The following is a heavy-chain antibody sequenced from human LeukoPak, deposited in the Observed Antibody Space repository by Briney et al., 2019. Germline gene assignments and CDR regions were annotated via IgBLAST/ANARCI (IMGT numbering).Heavy chain of an antibody. CDR2: ISSNSAYI. D-gene: IGHD2-2*01. J-gene: IGHJ6*02. CDR1: GFSFSDYA. Sequence: GRSLRLSCAASGFSFSDYAMDWVSQAPGKGLEWDSAISSNSAYIFDADSVEGRFTISRDNAKSSVSLQMNSLRDDDTAVYYCARIFRYQLIDYYALDVWGQGTTVTVSS. V-gene: IGHV3-21*01. CDR3: ARIFRYQLIDYYALDV.